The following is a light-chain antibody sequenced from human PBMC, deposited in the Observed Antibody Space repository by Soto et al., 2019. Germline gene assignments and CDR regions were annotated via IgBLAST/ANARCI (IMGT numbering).Light chain of an antibody. CDR1: SSDIGAYDY. V-gene: IGLV2-14*01. CDR2: EVN. J-gene: IGLJ1*01. Sequence: QSLLTQPASLSGSPGQSITISCTGTSSDIGAYDYVSWFQQQPGKAPKLMISEVNNRPSGVSNRFSGSKSGNTAYLTISGLQAEAEADYYCSSYTSRTNYVFGTGTKVTVL. CDR3: SSYTSRTNYV.